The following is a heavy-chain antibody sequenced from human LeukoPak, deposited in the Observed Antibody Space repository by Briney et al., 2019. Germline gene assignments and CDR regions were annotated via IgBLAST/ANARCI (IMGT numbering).Heavy chain of an antibody. CDR3: AVYDFWSGYYIDY. J-gene: IGHJ4*02. CDR1: GFTFSDYY. V-gene: IGHV3-11*01. Sequence: GGSLRLSCAASGFTFSDYYMSWIRQAPGKGLEWVSYISSSGSTIYYADSVKGRFTISRDNAKNSLYLQMNSLRAEDTAVYYCAVYDFWSGYYIDYWGQGTLVTVSS. CDR2: ISSSGSTI. D-gene: IGHD3-3*01.